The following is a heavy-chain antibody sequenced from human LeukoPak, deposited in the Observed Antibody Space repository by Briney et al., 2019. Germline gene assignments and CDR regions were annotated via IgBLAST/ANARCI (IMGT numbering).Heavy chain of an antibody. CDR2: ISSSSSYI. V-gene: IGHV3-21*01. CDR1: GFTFSSYS. J-gene: IGHJ6*02. D-gene: IGHD3-10*01. Sequence: GGPLRLSCAASGFTFSSYSMNWVRQAPGKGVEWVSSISSSSSYIYYADSVKGRFTISRDHAKNSLYLQMNSRRAEDTAVYYCARAGFGELSSTPYYYYGMDVWGQGTTVTVSS. CDR3: ARAGFGELSSTPYYYYGMDV.